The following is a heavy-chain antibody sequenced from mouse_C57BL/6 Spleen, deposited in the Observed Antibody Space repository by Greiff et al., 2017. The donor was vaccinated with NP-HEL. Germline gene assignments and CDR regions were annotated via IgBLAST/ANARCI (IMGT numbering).Heavy chain of an antibody. Sequence: QVQLQQSGAELVKPGASVKLSCKASGYTFTSYWMHWVKQRPGRGLEWIGRIDPNSGGTKYNEKFKSKATLTVDKTSSTAYMQLSSLTSEDSAVYYCARNSRIYYDYDAGYAMDYWGQGTSVTVSS. J-gene: IGHJ4*01. D-gene: IGHD2-4*01. CDR2: IDPNSGGT. V-gene: IGHV1-72*01. CDR3: ARNSRIYYDYDAGYAMDY. CDR1: GYTFTSYW.